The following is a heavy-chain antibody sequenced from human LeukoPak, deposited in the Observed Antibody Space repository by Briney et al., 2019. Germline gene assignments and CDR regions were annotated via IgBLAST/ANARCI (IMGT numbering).Heavy chain of an antibody. D-gene: IGHD6-13*01. J-gene: IGHJ5*02. CDR2: ISGSGGTT. CDR1: GFTFSSYA. V-gene: IGHV3-23*01. CDR3: AKGMEQQLVLPLWFDP. Sequence: GGSLRLSCAASGFTFSSYAMSWVRLAPGKGLEWVSVISGSGGTTYYADSVKGRFTISRDNSKNTLYLQMNSLRAEDTAVYYCAKGMEQQLVLPLWFDPWGQGTLVTVSS.